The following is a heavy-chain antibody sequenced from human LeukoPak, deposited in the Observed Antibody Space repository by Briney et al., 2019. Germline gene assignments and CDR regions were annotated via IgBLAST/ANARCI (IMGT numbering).Heavy chain of an antibody. D-gene: IGHD4-17*01. J-gene: IGHJ3*02. CDR1: GFTVSSDY. CDR3: ARDDYGDYAFDI. CDR2: IRYDGSNK. Sequence: GGSLRLSCAASGFTVSSDYMSWVRQAPGKGLEWVAFIRYDGSNKYYADSVKGRFTISRDNSKNTLYLQMNSLRAEDTAVYYCARDDYGDYAFDIWGQGTMVTVSS. V-gene: IGHV3-30*02.